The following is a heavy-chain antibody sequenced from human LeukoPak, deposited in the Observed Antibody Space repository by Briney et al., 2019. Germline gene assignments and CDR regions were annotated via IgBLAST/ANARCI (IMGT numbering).Heavy chain of an antibody. Sequence: PSETLSLTCTVSGGSIISSYWTWIRQPPGKGLEWIGYMYNSGRTTNYNPSLKSRANISIDTSKNQFSLNLKSVTAADTAIYYCAKIPGDRPDDWGQGTLVTVS. CDR2: MYNSGRTT. V-gene: IGHV4-59*03. J-gene: IGHJ4*02. D-gene: IGHD7-27*01. CDR1: GGSIISSY. CDR3: AKIPGDRPDD.